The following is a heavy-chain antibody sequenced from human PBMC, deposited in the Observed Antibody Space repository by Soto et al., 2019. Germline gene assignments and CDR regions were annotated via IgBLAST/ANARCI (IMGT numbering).Heavy chain of an antibody. CDR1: GFTFSDYA. Sequence: VQLVESGGGVVQPGRSLRLSCAASGFTFSDYAMHWVRQAPGKGLEWVAVVSHDGRNTHYADSVKGRFTISRDSSKNTVSLEMTCRRAGDMAVYYRAKGGRQWLVTSDFNYWGQGALVTVSS. D-gene: IGHD6-19*01. V-gene: IGHV3-30*18. CDR3: AKGGRQWLVTSDFNY. CDR2: VSHDGRNT. J-gene: IGHJ4*02.